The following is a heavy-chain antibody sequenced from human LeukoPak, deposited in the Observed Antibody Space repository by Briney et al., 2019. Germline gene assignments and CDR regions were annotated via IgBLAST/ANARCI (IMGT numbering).Heavy chain of an antibody. Sequence: SETLSLTCAVYGGSFNDYYWNWIRQPPGKGLEWIGEINLRGSTTYNPSLKSRVTISLDESKNQFSLKLSSVTAADTAVYYCAIKRITIFGVAPGGYWGQGTLVTVSS. D-gene: IGHD3-3*01. CDR3: AIKRITIFGVAPGGY. CDR2: INLRGST. J-gene: IGHJ4*02. V-gene: IGHV4-34*01. CDR1: GGSFNDYY.